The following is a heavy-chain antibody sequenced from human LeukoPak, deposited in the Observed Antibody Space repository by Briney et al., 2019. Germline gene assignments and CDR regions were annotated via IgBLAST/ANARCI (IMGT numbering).Heavy chain of an antibody. CDR3: AKEGTKRRAFDI. Sequence: GGSLRLSCAASGFAFNSQTMSWVRQAPGKGLEWVASIKEDEIEIHYVDSVKGRFTISRDNAKDSLYLQMNSLRAEDTAVYYCAKEGTKRRAFDIWGQGTMVTVSS. CDR1: GFAFNSQT. V-gene: IGHV3-7*01. CDR2: IKEDEIEI. D-gene: IGHD1-7*01. J-gene: IGHJ3*02.